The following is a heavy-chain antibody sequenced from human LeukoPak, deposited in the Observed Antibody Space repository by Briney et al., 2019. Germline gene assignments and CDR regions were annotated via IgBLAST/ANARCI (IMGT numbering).Heavy chain of an antibody. D-gene: IGHD6-13*01. CDR1: GFTFSSYA. V-gene: IGHV3-30-3*01. J-gene: IGHJ4*02. Sequence: GGSLRLSCAASGFTFSSYAMHWVRQAPGKGLEWVAVISYDGSNKYYADSVKGRYTISRDNSKNTLYLQMNSLRAEDTAVYYCAGDLGGAAAEFAYWGQGTLVTVSS. CDR3: AGDLGGAAAEFAY. CDR2: ISYDGSNK.